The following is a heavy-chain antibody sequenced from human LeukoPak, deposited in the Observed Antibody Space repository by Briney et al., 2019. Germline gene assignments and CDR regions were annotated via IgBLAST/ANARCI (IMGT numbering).Heavy chain of an antibody. J-gene: IGHJ4*02. CDR1: GGSFSGYY. V-gene: IGHV4-34*01. D-gene: IGHD3-9*01. CDR3: ARGGYVLRYFDWLYPPRPPHFDY. Sequence: SETLSLTCAVYGGSFSGYYWSWIRQPPGKGLEWIGEINHSGSTNHNPSLKSRVTISVDTSKNQFSLKLSSVTAADTAVYYCARGGYVLRYFDWLYPPRPPHFDYWGQGTLVTVSS. CDR2: INHSGST.